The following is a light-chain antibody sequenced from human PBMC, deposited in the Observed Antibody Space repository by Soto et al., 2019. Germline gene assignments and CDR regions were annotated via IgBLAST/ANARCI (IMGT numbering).Light chain of an antibody. CDR1: QSVSSSY. CDR2: GAS. J-gene: IGKJ1*01. CDR3: QQYGSSPRT. Sequence: EFVLTQSPGTLSLSPGERATLSCRASQSVSSSYLAGYQQKPGQAPRLLIYGASSRATGIPDRFSGSGSGTDFTLTISRLEPEDFAVYYCQQYGSSPRTFGQGTKVDIK. V-gene: IGKV3-20*01.